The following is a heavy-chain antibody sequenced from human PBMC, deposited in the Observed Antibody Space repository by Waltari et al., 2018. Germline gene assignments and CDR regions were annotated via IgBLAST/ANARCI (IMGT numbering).Heavy chain of an antibody. V-gene: IGHV3-30*18. D-gene: IGHD6-13*01. Sequence: QVQLVESGGGVVQPGRSLRLSCAASGFTFSSYGMHWVRQAPGKGLEWVAVISYDGSNKYYADSVKCRFTISRDNSKNTLYLQMNSLRAEDTAVYYCAKDHGSSWYYFDYWGQGTLVTVSS. J-gene: IGHJ4*02. CDR3: AKDHGSSWYYFDY. CDR2: ISYDGSNK. CDR1: GFTFSSYG.